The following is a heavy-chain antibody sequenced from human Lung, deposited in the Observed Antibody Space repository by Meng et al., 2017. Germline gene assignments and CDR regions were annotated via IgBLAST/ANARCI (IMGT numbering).Heavy chain of an antibody. CDR1: GFTLTELS. J-gene: IGHJ4*02. CDR2: FDPEDYET. D-gene: IGHD3-22*01. V-gene: IGHV1-24*01. CDR3: ATIGEYCSSGFGLDY. Sequence: QVQLAQSGAEVKKPGAAVKVSCKVSGFTLTELSMHWVRQAPGKGLEWMGGFDPEDYETLYAQKFQGRVTMTQDTSTDTAYIEFSSLRSEDTAVYYCATIGEYCSSGFGLDYWGQGTLVTVSS.